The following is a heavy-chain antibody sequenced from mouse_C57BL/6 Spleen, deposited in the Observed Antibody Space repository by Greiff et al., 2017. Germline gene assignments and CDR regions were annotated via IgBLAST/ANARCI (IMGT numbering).Heavy chain of an antibody. J-gene: IGHJ4*01. D-gene: IGHD1-1*01. V-gene: IGHV7-3*01. CDR2: IRNKANGYTT. CDR1: GFTFTDYY. Sequence: EVKLVESGGGLVQPGGSLSLSCAASGFTFTDYYMSWVRQPPGKALEWLGFIRNKANGYTTEYSASVKGRFTISRDNSQSILYLQMNALRAEDSATYYCARSLGSNYAMDYWGQGTSVTVSS. CDR3: ARSLGSNYAMDY.